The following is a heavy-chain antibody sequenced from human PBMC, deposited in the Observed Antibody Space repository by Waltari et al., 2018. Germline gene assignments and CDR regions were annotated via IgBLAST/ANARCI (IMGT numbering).Heavy chain of an antibody. CDR2: INPSGGST. J-gene: IGHJ4*02. D-gene: IGHD1-26*01. CDR3: ARDLGVGATGDYYFDY. CDR1: GYTFTSYY. V-gene: IGHV1-46*01. Sequence: QVQLVQSGAEVKKPGASVKVSCKASGYTFTSYYMHWVRQAPGQGLEWMGIINPSGGSTSYAQKFQGRVTMTRDTSTSTVYMELSSLRSEDTAVYYCARDLGVGATGDYYFDYWGQGTLVTVSS.